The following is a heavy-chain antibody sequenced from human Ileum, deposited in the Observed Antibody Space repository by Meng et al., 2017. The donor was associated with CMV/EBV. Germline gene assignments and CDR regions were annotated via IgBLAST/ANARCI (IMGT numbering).Heavy chain of an antibody. CDR1: GDSVKYYY. Sequence: QLQESGPGLVKPSETLSPTCTVSGDSVKYYYWTWIRQPQGKGLEWIGNIYSGSTNYHPSLNSRVLISVDTANNQFFLKLSSVTAADTAVYYCARGSGGVTTTGSFDSWGQGTLVTVSS. V-gene: IGHV4-59*02. J-gene: IGHJ4*02. D-gene: IGHD4-17*01. CDR2: IYSGST. CDR3: ARGSGGVTTTGSFDS.